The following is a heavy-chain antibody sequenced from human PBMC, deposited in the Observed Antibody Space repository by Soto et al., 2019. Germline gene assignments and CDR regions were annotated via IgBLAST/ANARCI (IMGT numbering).Heavy chain of an antibody. J-gene: IGHJ3*02. V-gene: IGHV3-23*01. D-gene: IGHD3-22*01. CDR2: ISGGGDGT. CDR3: AKPYYDSSDRAFDI. CDR1: VFPFRSYA. Sequence: GGSLRLSCAASVFPFRSYAMSWVRQTPGKGLEWVSTISGGGDGTYYADSVQGRFTISRDNSRNTLSLQMNSLRAEDTALYYCAKPYYDSSDRAFDIWGQGTMVTVSS.